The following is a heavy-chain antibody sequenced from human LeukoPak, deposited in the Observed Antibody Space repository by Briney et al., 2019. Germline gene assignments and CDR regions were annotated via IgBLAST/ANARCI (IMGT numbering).Heavy chain of an antibody. V-gene: IGHV1-46*01. D-gene: IGHD3-16*01. Sequence: ASVKVSCKASGYTFTSYYMHWVRQAPGQGLEWMGIINPSGGSTSYAQKFQGRVTMTRDTSTSTVYMELSSLRSEDTAVYYCALRDTIGVYFDYWGQGTLVTISS. CDR3: ALRDTIGVYFDY. CDR2: INPSGGST. CDR1: GYTFTSYY. J-gene: IGHJ4*02.